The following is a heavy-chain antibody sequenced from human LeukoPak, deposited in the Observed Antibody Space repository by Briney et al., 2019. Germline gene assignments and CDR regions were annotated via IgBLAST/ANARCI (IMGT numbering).Heavy chain of an antibody. D-gene: IGHD4-17*01. J-gene: IGHJ3*02. V-gene: IGHV3-23*01. CDR3: ARDPNGDYIGAFDM. CDR1: GFSFSAYA. CDR2: IRGSGVNT. Sequence: GGSLKLSCTASGFSFSAYAMMWVRQAPGKGPEWVSAIRGSGVNTYYADSVKGRFTISRDNSKYTLFLQMNSLRAEDTAVYYCARDPNGDYIGAFDMWGPGTMVTVSS.